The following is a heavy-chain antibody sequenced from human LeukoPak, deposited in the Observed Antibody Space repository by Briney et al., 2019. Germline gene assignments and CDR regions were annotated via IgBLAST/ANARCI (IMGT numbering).Heavy chain of an antibody. D-gene: IGHD2-15*01. V-gene: IGHV1-2*02. CDR1: GYTFTDYY. CDR2: INPNSGGT. Sequence: ASVKVSCKASGYTFTDYYMHWVQQAPGQGLEWMGWINPNSGGTNYAQKFQGRVTMTRDTSISTAYMELSRLRSDDTAVYYCARDKELIEYCSGGICYSGLNYWGQGTLVTVSS. J-gene: IGHJ4*02. CDR3: ARDKELIEYCSGGICYSGLNY.